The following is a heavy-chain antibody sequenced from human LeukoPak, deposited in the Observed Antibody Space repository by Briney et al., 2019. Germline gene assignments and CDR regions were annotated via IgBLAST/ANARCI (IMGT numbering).Heavy chain of an antibody. CDR1: AFTFSSYG. V-gene: IGHV3-30*18. J-gene: IGHJ4*02. D-gene: IGHD2-21*02. Sequence: GGSLRLSCAASAFTFSSYGMHWVRQAPGKGLEWVALISYDGSDKDYAKFVKGRFTISRDNSKNTLYLQMNSLRAEDTAVYYCAKDMSGGDCPDYWGQGTLVTVSS. CDR2: ISYDGSDK. CDR3: AKDMSGGDCPDY.